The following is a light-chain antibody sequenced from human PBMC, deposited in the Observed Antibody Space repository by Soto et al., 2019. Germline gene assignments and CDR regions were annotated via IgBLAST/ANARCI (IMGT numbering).Light chain of an antibody. CDR3: QSHDSSLSAYV. J-gene: IGLJ1*01. V-gene: IGLV1-40*01. CDR1: SYNIGTGYD. CDR2: GNS. Sequence: QSVLTQPPSVSGVPGLRVTISCPGHSYNIGTGYDVRRYQQLQGTAPNLLIYGNSNRPSGVPDRFSGSKSGTSASPAITGLQAEDEADFYCQSHDSSLSAYVFGTGTKGTVL.